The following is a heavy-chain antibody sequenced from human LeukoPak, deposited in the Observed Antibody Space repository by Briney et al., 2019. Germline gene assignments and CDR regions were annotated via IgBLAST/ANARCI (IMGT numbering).Heavy chain of an antibody. Sequence: SETLSLTCTVSGGSISSYYWSWIRQPPGKGLEWIGYIYSSGYTNYNPSLKSRVTISVDMSKDQFSLKLNSVTAADTAVYYCARGSNYGSVYYYYMDVWGKGSTVTVSS. V-gene: IGHV4-59*01. CDR1: GGSISSYY. CDR3: ARGSNYGSVYYYYMDV. CDR2: IYSSGYT. D-gene: IGHD4-11*01. J-gene: IGHJ6*03.